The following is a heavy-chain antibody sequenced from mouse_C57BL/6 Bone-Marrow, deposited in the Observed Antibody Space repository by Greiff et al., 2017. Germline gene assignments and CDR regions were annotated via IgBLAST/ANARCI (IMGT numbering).Heavy chain of an antibody. CDR1: GYTFTSYW. V-gene: IGHV1-59*01. Sequence: QVQLQQPGAELVRPGTSVKLSCKASGYTFTSYWMHWVKQRPGQGLEWIGVIDPSDSYTNYNQKFKGKATLTVYTSSSTAYMQLSSLTSEDSAVYYCARNDDYDLFAYWGQGTLVTVSA. D-gene: IGHD2-4*01. CDR3: ARNDDYDLFAY. J-gene: IGHJ3*01. CDR2: IDPSDSYT.